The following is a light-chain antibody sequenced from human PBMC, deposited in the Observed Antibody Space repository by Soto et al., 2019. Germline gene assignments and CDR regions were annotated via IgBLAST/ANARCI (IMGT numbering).Light chain of an antibody. Sequence: EIVMTQSPGTLSVSPGERATLSCRVSQSVGSKLAWYQQKAGQAPRLLIYGASTRATGIPVRFTGSGSGTEFTLTISSLQSEDFAVYYCQHYSNWPPWTFGRGTKVEIK. CDR1: QSVGSK. V-gene: IGKV3-15*01. J-gene: IGKJ1*01. CDR3: QHYSNWPPWT. CDR2: GAS.